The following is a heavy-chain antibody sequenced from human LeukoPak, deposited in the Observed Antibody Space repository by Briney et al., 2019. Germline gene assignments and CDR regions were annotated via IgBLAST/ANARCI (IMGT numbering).Heavy chain of an antibody. V-gene: IGHV4-38-2*02. Sequence: SETLSPTCAVSGYSISSGYYWGWIRQPPGKGLEWIGSIYHSGSTYYNPSLKSRVTISVDTSKNQFSLKLSSVTAADTAVYYCARETDYWGQGTLVTVSS. J-gene: IGHJ4*02. CDR1: GYSISSGYY. CDR3: ARETDY. CDR2: IYHSGST.